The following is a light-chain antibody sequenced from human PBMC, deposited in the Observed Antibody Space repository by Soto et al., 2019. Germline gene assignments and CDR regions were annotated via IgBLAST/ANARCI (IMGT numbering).Light chain of an antibody. Sequence: EIVLTQSPATLSLSPGERATLSCRASQSVSSYLAWYQQKPGQAPRLLIYDASNRATGIPARFSGSGSGTDFTLTIISLETEDFAVYYCQQRSNWPLTFGGGTKVDIK. V-gene: IGKV3-11*01. CDR2: DAS. CDR3: QQRSNWPLT. J-gene: IGKJ4*01. CDR1: QSVSSY.